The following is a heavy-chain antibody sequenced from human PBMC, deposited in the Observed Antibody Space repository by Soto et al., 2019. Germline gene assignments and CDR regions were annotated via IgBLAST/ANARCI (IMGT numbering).Heavy chain of an antibody. V-gene: IGHV1-18*01. Sequence: QVQLVQSGAEVKKPGASVKVSCTASGYTFSSYFISWVRQAPGQVLEWMGWISSYNGNTNYAQNLQCRDTMTTDTSTSTAYMELRSLRSDDTAVYYCARDHPPVDYWGQGTLVTVSS. CDR1: GYTFSSYF. CDR2: ISSYNGNT. J-gene: IGHJ4*02. CDR3: ARDHPPVDY.